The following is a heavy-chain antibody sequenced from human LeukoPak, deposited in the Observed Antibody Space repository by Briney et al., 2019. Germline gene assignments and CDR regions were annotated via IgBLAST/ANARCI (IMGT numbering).Heavy chain of an antibody. Sequence: GGSLRLSCAASGFTFSSYGMHWVRQAPGKGLEWVAVISYDGSNKYYADSVKGRFTISRDNSKNTLYLQMNSLRAEDTAVYYCAKGRGYGYGSDGWVYFDYWGQGTLVTVSS. J-gene: IGHJ4*02. CDR3: AKGRGYGYGSDGWVYFDY. CDR1: GFTFSSYG. V-gene: IGHV3-30*18. CDR2: ISYDGSNK. D-gene: IGHD5-18*01.